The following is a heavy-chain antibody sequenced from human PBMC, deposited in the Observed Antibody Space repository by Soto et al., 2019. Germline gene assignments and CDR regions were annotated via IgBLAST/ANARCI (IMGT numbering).Heavy chain of an antibody. D-gene: IGHD2-2*01. Sequence: RGESLKISCKGSGYSFTSYWIGWVRQMPGKGLEWMGIIYPGDSDTRYSPSFQGQVTISADKSISTAYLQWSSLKASDTAMYYCARQIVVVPAAMLDAFDIWGQGTMVTVSS. CDR3: ARQIVVVPAAMLDAFDI. J-gene: IGHJ3*02. CDR2: IYPGDSDT. V-gene: IGHV5-51*01. CDR1: GYSFTSYW.